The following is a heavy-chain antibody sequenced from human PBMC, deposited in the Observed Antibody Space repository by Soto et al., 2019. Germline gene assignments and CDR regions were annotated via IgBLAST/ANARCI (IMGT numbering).Heavy chain of an antibody. CDR3: ARVISPMAHSHY. CDR1: GGTFSSYA. J-gene: IGHJ4*02. Sequence: ASVKVSCKASGGTFSSYAISWVRQAPGQGLEWMGGIIPIFGTANYAQKFQGRVTITADKSTSTAYMELSSLRSEDTAVYYCARVISPMAHSHYWGQVTLVTVSS. V-gene: IGHV1-69*06. CDR2: IIPIFGTA. D-gene: IGHD3-10*01.